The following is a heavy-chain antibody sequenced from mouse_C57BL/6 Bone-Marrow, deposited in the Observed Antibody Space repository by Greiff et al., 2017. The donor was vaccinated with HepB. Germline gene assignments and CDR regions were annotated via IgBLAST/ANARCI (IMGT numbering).Heavy chain of an antibody. V-gene: IGHV1-54*01. CDR2: INPGSGGT. CDR3: ARTYGRSYAFDY. D-gene: IGHD1-1*01. J-gene: IGHJ2*01. CDR1: GYSFTNYL. Sequence: QVQLQQSGAELVRPGTSVKVSCKASGYSFTNYLIEWVKQRPGQGLEWIGVINPGSGGTNYNEKFKGKATLTADKSSSTAYMQLSSLTSEDSAVYFCARTYGRSYAFDYWGQGTTLTVSS.